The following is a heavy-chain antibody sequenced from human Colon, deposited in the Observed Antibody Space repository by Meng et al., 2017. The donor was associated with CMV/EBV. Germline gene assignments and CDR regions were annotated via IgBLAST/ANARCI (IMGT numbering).Heavy chain of an antibody. V-gene: IGHV4-39*01. Sequence: LTLSVSGDSITSRDYHWSWIRQPPGKGLEWIGSIYYNGNTHYATSLNSRVTISVDASRNQFSLTLRDVTAADTAVYFCAAKDSLWFDWGQGTLVTVSS. CDR2: IYYNGNT. CDR3: AAKDSLWFD. CDR1: GDSITSRDYH. D-gene: IGHD3-10*01. J-gene: IGHJ4*02.